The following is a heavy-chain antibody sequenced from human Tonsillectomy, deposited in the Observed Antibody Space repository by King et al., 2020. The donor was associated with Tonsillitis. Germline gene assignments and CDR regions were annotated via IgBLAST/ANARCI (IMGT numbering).Heavy chain of an antibody. CDR3: TTDPLGVHSTSSAVGPDNWFDP. V-gene: IGHV3-15*01. CDR1: GFTFSNAW. Sequence: VQLVESGGGLVKPGGSLRLSCAASGFTFSNAWMSWVRQAPGKGLEWVGRIKSKTDGGTTDYAAPVKGRFTISRDDSKNTLYLQMNSLKTEDTAVYYCTTDPLGVHSTSSAVGPDNWFDPWGQGTLVTVSS. D-gene: IGHD2-2*01. J-gene: IGHJ5*02. CDR2: IKSKTDGGTT.